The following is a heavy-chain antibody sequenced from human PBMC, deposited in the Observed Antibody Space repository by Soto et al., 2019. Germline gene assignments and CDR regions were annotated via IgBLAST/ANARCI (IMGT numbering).Heavy chain of an antibody. Sequence: TGGSLRLSCAASGFTSSSYAMHWVRQAPGKGLEWVSAIGAAGDTFYADSVKGRFTISRENAKNSLYLQMNSLRAGDTAVYYCARGVPSRYDFWSGYPSFGMDAWGQGTTVTVSS. J-gene: IGHJ6*02. CDR1: GFTSSSYA. CDR2: IGAAGDT. V-gene: IGHV3-13*04. CDR3: ARGVPSRYDFWSGYPSFGMDA. D-gene: IGHD3-3*01.